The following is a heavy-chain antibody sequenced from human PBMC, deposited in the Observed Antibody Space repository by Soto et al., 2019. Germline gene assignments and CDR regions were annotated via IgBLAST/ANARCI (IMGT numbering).Heavy chain of an antibody. Sequence: GESLKISCRGSGYDFNTNWFGWVRQLPGRGLEWVGIMYPGDSDTRYNPSLQGHVTLSVDVTVSTTFLQWRSLETSDTGMYFCARLPRDCNKTSCYYADLWGQGTQVTVSS. V-gene: IGHV5-51*01. CDR1: GYDFNTNW. J-gene: IGHJ5*02. CDR2: MYPGDSDT. CDR3: ARLPRDCNKTSCYYADL. D-gene: IGHD3-3*01.